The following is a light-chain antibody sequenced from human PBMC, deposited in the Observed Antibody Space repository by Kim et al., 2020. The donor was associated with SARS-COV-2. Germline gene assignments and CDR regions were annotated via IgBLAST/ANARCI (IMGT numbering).Light chain of an antibody. Sequence: SSVGDRVTITCRASQGIRNDLGWYQQKPGKAPKLLIYAASSLQSGVPSRFSGSGSGTDFTLTISSLQPEDFATYYCLQDYNYPRTFGQGTKVEIK. J-gene: IGKJ1*01. CDR3: LQDYNYPRT. CDR1: QGIRND. V-gene: IGKV1-6*01. CDR2: AAS.